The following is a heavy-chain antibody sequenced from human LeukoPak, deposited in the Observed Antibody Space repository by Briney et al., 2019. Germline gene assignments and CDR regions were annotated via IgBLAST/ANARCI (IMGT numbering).Heavy chain of an antibody. D-gene: IGHD3-22*01. CDR1: GFTFSSYT. J-gene: IGHJ4*02. CDR2: ISSSNTYI. CDR3: ARVGDYENSGSQPFDY. V-gene: IGHV3-21*01. Sequence: GGSLRLSCAASGFTFSSYTMNWVRQAPGKGLEWVSSISSSNTYIYYADSVKGRFTISRDDAKNSLFLQMNNLRAEDTAVYYCARVGDYENSGSQPFDYWGQGTLVTVSS.